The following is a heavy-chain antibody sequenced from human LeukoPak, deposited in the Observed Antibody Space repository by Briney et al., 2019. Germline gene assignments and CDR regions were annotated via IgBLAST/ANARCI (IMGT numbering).Heavy chain of an antibody. CDR2: IYTSGST. CDR3: ARRLGRKFGERFYYYHYMDV. D-gene: IGHD3-10*01. Sequence: PSETLSLTCTVSGGSISSYYWSWLRQPAGKGLEWIGRIYTSGSTNYNPSLKSRVTMSVDTSKNQFSLKLSSVTAADTAVYYCARRLGRKFGERFYYYHYMDVWGKGTTVTISS. CDR1: GGSISSYY. J-gene: IGHJ6*03. V-gene: IGHV4-4*07.